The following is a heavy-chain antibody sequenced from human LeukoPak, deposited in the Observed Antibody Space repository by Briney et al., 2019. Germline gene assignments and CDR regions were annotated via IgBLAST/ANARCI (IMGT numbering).Heavy chain of an antibody. CDR2: ISSSTSYI. D-gene: IGHD4-17*01. Sequence: PGGSLRLSCAASGFTFSSYCMNWIRQAPGKGLEWVSSISSSTSYIYYADSVKGRFTISKDNAKNSLYLQMNSLRAEDTAVYYCARAGGSTVSHSDYWGQGTLVTVSS. CDR1: GFTFSSYC. CDR3: ARAGGSTVSHSDY. J-gene: IGHJ4*02. V-gene: IGHV3-21*01.